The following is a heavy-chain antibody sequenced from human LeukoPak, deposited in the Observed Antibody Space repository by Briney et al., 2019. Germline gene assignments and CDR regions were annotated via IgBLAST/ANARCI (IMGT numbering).Heavy chain of an antibody. J-gene: IGHJ4*02. CDR2: IFSSGST. D-gene: IGHD2-2*01. Sequence: SETLSLTCTVSGDSISSGSYYWSWIRQPAGKGLEWIGRIFSSGSTSYNPSLKSRVTISVDTSKSQFSLKLSSVTAADTAVYYCALEADCSSTSCYLEYWGQGTLVTVSS. CDR1: GDSISSGSYY. V-gene: IGHV4-61*02. CDR3: ALEADCSSTSCYLEY.